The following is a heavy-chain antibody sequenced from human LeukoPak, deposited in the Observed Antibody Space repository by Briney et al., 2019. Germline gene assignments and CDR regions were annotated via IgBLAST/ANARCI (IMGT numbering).Heavy chain of an antibody. CDR1: GFTLSSYA. V-gene: IGHV3-30*02. CDR3: AKDWVTTVVY. CDR2: IRYDGSNK. D-gene: IGHD4-17*01. Sequence: PGGSLRLSWAGSGFTLSSYAMHWVRQAPGKGLEWVAFIRYDGSNKYYADSVKGRFTISRDNSKNTLYLQMNSLRAEDTAVYYCAKDWVTTVVYWGQGTLVTVSS. J-gene: IGHJ4*02.